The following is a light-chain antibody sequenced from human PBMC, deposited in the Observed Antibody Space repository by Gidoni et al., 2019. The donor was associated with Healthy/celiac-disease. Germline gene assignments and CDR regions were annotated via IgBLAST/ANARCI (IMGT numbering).Light chain of an antibody. V-gene: IGKV2-28*01. CDR2: LGS. CDR3: MQALQAPLT. J-gene: IGKJ4*01. Sequence: DIVMTQSPLSLSVTPGEPATISCRSSQSLLHINGYNYLGWYLQKPGQSPQLLIYLGSNRASGVPDRFSGSGSGTDFTLKISRVEAEDVGVYYCMQALQAPLTFGGETKVEIK. CDR1: QSLLHINGYNY.